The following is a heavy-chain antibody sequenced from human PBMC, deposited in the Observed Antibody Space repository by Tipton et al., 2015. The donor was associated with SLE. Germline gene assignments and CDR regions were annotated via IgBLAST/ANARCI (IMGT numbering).Heavy chain of an antibody. J-gene: IGHJ4*02. CDR1: GGSFSRFY. V-gene: IGHV4-34*01. D-gene: IGHD3-10*01. CDR3: ARGNDYGSGTFYRSWGVDY. Sequence: LRLSCAVYGGSFSRFYWNWIRQPPGKGLEWIGEINHSGTDKYNPSLKSRVTISVDTSKNQFSLKLTSVTVADTAVYYCARGNDYGSGTFYRSWGVDYWGQGMLVTVSS. CDR2: INHSGTD.